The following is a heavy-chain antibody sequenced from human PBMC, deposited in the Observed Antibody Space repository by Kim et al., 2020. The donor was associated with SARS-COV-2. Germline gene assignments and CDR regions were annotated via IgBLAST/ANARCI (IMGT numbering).Heavy chain of an antibody. Sequence: SETLSLTCTVSGGSISSGGYYWSWIRQHPGKGLEWIGYIYYSGSTYYNPSLKSRVTISVDTSKNQFSLKLSSVTAADTAVYYCARDYTFGEFTVRGYGMDVWGQGTTVTVSS. J-gene: IGHJ6*02. CDR3: ARDYTFGEFTVRGYGMDV. CDR1: GGSISSGGYY. CDR2: IYYSGST. V-gene: IGHV4-31*03. D-gene: IGHD3-10*01.